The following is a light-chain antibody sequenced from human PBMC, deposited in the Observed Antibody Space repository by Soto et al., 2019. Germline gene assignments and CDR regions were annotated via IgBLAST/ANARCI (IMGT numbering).Light chain of an antibody. CDR1: SSNIGSNT. CDR2: SNN. CDR3: AAWDDSLNGPGVV. J-gene: IGLJ2*01. V-gene: IGLV1-44*01. Sequence: QPVLTQPPSASGTPGQRVTISCSGSSSNIGSNTVNWYQHLPGTAPKLLIYSNNQRPSGVPDRFSGSKSGTSASLAISGLQSEDEADYYCAAWDDSLNGPGVVFGGVTKVTVL.